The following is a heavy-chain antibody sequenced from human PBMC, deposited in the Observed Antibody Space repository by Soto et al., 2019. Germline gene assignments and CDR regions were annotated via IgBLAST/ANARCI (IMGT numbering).Heavy chain of an antibody. D-gene: IGHD3-16*01. V-gene: IGHV2-5*02. CDR3: AHRREGWGPFDL. J-gene: IGHJ2*01. Sequence: QITLKESGPTLVKPTQTLTLTCTFSGFSLSTSGVGVGWIRQPPGKALEWLAVIYWDDDKRYSPSLKSRLTITKDTSKNQVVLKMTNMDPVDTATYYCAHRREGWGPFDLWGRGTLVTVSS. CDR1: GFSLSTSGVG. CDR2: IYWDDDK.